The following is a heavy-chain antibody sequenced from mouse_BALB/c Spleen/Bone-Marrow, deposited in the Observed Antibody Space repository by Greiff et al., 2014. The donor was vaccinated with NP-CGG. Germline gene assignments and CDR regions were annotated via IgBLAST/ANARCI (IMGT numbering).Heavy chain of an antibody. CDR2: IDPYNGGT. Sequence: EVKLMESGPELVKPGASVKVSCKASGYSFTDYNMYWVKQRHGKSLEWIGYIDPYNGGTSYNQKFKGKATLTVDKSSNTAFMHLSSLTSEDSAVYYCASCYSSGYAMDYWGQGTSVTVSS. V-gene: IGHV1S135*01. CDR1: GYSFTDYN. CDR3: ASCYSSGYAMDY. J-gene: IGHJ4*01. D-gene: IGHD3-1*01.